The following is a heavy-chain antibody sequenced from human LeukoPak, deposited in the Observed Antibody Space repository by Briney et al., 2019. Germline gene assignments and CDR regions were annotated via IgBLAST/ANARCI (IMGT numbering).Heavy chain of an antibody. Sequence: GGSLRLSCAASGFTFDDYAMHWVRQAPGKGLEWVSGISWNSGSIGYADSVKGRFTISRDNAKNSLYLQMNGLRAEDTALYYCARGPVYYFDYWGQGTLVTVSS. CDR3: ARGPVYYFDY. V-gene: IGHV3-9*01. D-gene: IGHD1-14*01. CDR2: ISWNSGSI. CDR1: GFTFDDYA. J-gene: IGHJ4*02.